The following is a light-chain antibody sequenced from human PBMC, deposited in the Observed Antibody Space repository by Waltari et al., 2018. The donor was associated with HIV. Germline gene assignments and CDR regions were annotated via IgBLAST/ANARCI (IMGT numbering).Light chain of an antibody. CDR2: EVT. CDR1: NSDIGTYYY. J-gene: IGLJ2*01. CDR3: SSFANRDGFYVL. Sequence: QSALTQPPSASGSPGQSVTLPCTGTNSDIGTYYYVPLYHQPPGNAPKPVISEVTKRPSGVSDRFSGSKSGNTAFLTVSGLQAEDEADYYCSSFANRDGFYVLFGGGTRLTVL. V-gene: IGLV2-8*01.